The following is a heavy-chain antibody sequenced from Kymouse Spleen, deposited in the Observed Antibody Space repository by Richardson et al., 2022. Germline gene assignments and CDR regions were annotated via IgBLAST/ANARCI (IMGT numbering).Heavy chain of an antibody. Sequence: QLQLQESGPGLVKPSETLSLTCTVSGGSISSSSYYWGWIRQPPGKGLEWIGSIYYSGSTYYNPSLKSRVTISVDTSKNQFSLKLSSVTAADTAVYYCARQSIAARGWFDPWGQGTLVTVSS. D-gene: IGHD6-6*01. CDR3: ARQSIAARGWFDP. CDR2: IYYSGST. J-gene: IGHJ5*02. V-gene: IGHV4-39*01. CDR1: GGSISSSSYY.